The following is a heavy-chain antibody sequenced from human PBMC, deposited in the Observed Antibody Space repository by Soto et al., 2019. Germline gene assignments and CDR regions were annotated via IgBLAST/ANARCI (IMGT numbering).Heavy chain of an antibody. D-gene: IGHD5-12*01. CDR1: GYTFTGYY. J-gene: IGHJ4*02. V-gene: IGHV1-2*04. CDR2: INPNSGGT. Sequence: ASVKVSCKASGYTFTGYYMHWVRQAPGQGLEWMGWINPNSGGTNYAQKFQGWVTMTRDTSISTAYMELSRLRSDDTAVYYCARDSSRTYGGYAEFDYWGQGTLVTVS. CDR3: ARDSSRTYGGYAEFDY.